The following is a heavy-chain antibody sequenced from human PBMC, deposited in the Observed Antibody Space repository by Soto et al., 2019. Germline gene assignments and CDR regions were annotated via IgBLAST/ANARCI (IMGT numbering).Heavy chain of an antibody. Sequence: GASVKVSCKASGYTFTSYDINWVRQATGQGLEWMGWMNPNSGNTGYAQKFQGRVTMTRNTSISTAYMELSSLRSEDTAVYYCARGKDRNYYGHSYYMDVWGKGTTVTVSS. CDR1: GYTFTSYD. CDR3: ARGKDRNYYGHSYYMDV. CDR2: MNPNSGNT. V-gene: IGHV1-8*01. D-gene: IGHD3-10*01. J-gene: IGHJ6*03.